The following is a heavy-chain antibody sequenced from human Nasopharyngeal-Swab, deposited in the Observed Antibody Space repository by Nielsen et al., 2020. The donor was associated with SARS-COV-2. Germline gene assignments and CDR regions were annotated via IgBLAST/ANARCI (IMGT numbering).Heavy chain of an antibody. CDR2: IYYSGST. CDR3: ARERGRGGIWNYYYYYMDV. Sequence: RQAPGKGLEWIGSIYYSGSTYYNPPLKSRVTISVDTSKNQSSLKLSSVTAADTAVYYCARERGRGGIWNYYYYYMDVWGKGATVTVSS. J-gene: IGHJ6*03. D-gene: IGHD3-10*01. V-gene: IGHV4-39*07.